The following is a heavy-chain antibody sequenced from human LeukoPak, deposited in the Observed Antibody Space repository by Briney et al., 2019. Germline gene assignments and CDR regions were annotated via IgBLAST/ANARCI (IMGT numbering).Heavy chain of an antibody. CDR3: AKGTEYSYGQT. CDR1: GFTFSSYA. D-gene: IGHD5-18*01. CDR2: ISGSGDRT. J-gene: IGHJ5*02. V-gene: IGHV3-23*01. Sequence: GGSLRLSCAASGFTFSSYAMSWVRQAPGKGLEWVSAISGSGDRTYYADSVKGRFAISRDNSKNTLYLEMNSLRAEDTAVYYCAKGTEYSYGQTWGQGTLVTVSS.